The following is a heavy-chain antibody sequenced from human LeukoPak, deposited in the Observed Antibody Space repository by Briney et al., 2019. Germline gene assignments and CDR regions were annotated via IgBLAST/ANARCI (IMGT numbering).Heavy chain of an antibody. J-gene: IGHJ5*02. CDR3: AQNAGSYFEFAP. V-gene: IGHV1-18*01. CDR2: ISGNSGKT. CDR1: GYTFSPYG. D-gene: IGHD1-26*01. Sequence: ASVKVSCKTSGYTFSPYGLSWVRQAPGQGLKWMGWISGNSGKTHYAQKFQDRVTLTTDTSSTTAFMELRSLRSDDTAMYYCAQNAGSYFEFAPWGQGTLVTVSS.